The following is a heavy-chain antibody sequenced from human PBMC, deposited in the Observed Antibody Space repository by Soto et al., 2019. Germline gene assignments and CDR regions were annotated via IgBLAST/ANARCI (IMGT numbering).Heavy chain of an antibody. CDR1: GFTFSSYA. Sequence: QVQLDESGGGVVQPGRSLRLSCVGTGFTFSSYAMHWVRQAPGKGLEWVAVISNDGTNKYYADSVEGRITISRDNSKNTLYLQMHSLRSDDTAVYYCARGTTLAIFDYGMDVGGQGATVTVSS. V-gene: IGHV3-30-3*01. D-gene: IGHD3-3*01. CDR2: ISNDGTNK. J-gene: IGHJ6*02. CDR3: ARGTTLAIFDYGMDV.